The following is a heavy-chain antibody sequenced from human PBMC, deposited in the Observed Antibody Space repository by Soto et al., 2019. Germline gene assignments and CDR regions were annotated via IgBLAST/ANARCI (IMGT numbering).Heavy chain of an antibody. CDR2: ISSTTNYI. CDR3: ARESEDLTSNFDY. CDR1: GFTLTRYS. Sequence: PGGSLRLSCAASGFTLTRYSMNWVRQAPGKGLEWVSSISSTTNYIYYGDSMKGRFTTSRDNAKNSLYLEMNSLRAEDTAVYYCARESEDLTSNFDYWGQGTLVTVSS. J-gene: IGHJ4*02. V-gene: IGHV3-21*06.